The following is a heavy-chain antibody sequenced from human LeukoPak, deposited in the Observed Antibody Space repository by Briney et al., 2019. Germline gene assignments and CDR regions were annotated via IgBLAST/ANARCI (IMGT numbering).Heavy chain of an antibody. D-gene: IGHD2-21*02. CDR2: INAYNGDT. CDR3: ARGSTSDWPLEY. J-gene: IGHJ4*02. V-gene: IGHV1-3*01. Sequence: ASVKVSCKASGYTFIKYAIHWVRQAPGQRLEWMGWINAYNGDTEYSQKFQGRVAITRDRSAGTVYMELSNLRFEDTGVYYCARGSTSDWPLEYWGRGTLVTVSS. CDR1: GYTFIKYA.